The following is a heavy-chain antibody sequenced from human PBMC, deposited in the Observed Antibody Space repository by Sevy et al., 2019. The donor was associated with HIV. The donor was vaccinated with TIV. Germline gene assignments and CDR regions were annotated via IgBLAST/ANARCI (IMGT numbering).Heavy chain of an antibody. D-gene: IGHD3-10*01. CDR2: ISITGGST. V-gene: IGHV3-23*01. CDR1: GFTFSIYA. Sequence: GGSLRLSCAASGFTFSIYAMSWVRQAPGKGLEWVSVISITGGSTYYADSVKGRFTIPRDNSNNTLYLQMNTLRAEDTAVYYCAKDRVSGTYYTGDFDYWGQGTLVTVSS. CDR3: AKDRVSGTYYTGDFDY. J-gene: IGHJ4*02.